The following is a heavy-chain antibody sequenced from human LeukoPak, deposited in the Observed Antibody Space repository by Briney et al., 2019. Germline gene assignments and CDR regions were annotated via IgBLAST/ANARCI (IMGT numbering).Heavy chain of an antibody. J-gene: IGHJ4*02. CDR1: GGSISSGGYY. CDR3: ARGIPSLDY. Sequence: PSQTLSLTCTVSGGSISSGGYYWSCIRRPPGKGLEWIGYIYHSGSTYYNPSLKSRVTISVDRSKNQFSLKLSSVTAADTAVYYCARGIPSLDYWGQGTLVTVSS. V-gene: IGHV4-30-2*01. CDR2: IYHSGST. D-gene: IGHD2-2*01.